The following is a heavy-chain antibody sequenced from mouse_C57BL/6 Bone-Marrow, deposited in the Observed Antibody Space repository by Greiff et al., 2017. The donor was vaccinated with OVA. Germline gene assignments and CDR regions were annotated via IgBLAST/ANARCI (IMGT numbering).Heavy chain of an antibody. V-gene: IGHV14-4*01. CDR1: GFNIKDDY. CDR2: IDPENGDT. J-gene: IGHJ3*01. D-gene: IGHD2-2*01. Sequence: VQLQQSGAELVRPGASVKLSCTASGFNIKDDYMHWVKQRPEQGLEWIGWIDPENGDTEYASKFQGKATITADTSSNTAYLQLSSLTSEDTAVYYCTRVTTGFAYWGQGTLVTVSA. CDR3: TRVTTGFAY.